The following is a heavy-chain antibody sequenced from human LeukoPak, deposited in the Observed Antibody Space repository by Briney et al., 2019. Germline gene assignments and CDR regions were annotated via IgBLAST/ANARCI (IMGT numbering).Heavy chain of an antibody. J-gene: IGHJ5*02. CDR3: ARAGGWQWLGNWFDP. V-gene: IGHV4-59*12. Sequence: SETLSLTCTVSGGSISNYYWSWIRQPPGKGLEWIGYIYYSGSTNYNPSLKSRVTISVDTSKNQFSLQLNSVTPEGTAVYYCARAGGWQWLGNWFDPWGQGTLVTVSS. CDR1: GGSISNYY. CDR2: IYYSGST. D-gene: IGHD6-19*01.